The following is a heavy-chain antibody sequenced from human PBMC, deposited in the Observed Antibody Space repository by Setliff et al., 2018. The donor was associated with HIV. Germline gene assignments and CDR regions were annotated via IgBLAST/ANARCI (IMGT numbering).Heavy chain of an antibody. D-gene: IGHD6-6*01. CDR2: IYYSGIT. Sequence: PSETLSLTCTVSGGSISSHYWSWIRQSPGKGLEWIGNIYYSGITNYNASLKSRVTISVDTSKNQFSLKLSSVTAADTAVYYCARAHIGIAARWSGWFDPWGQGTLVTVSS. CDR1: GGSISSHY. V-gene: IGHV4-59*11. CDR3: ARAHIGIAARWSGWFDP. J-gene: IGHJ5*02.